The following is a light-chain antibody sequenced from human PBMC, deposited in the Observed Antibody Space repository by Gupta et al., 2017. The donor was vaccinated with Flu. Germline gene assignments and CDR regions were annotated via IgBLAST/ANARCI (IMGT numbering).Light chain of an antibody. CDR2: ENN. J-gene: IGLJ1*01. V-gene: IGLV1-47*01. CDR3: EAWDESRSGLYV. Sequence: SVLTQPPSASGPPGQRVTISCSESSSNIGSNYVYWYQQLPGTAPNLLLYENNQRPSGGPERVSGSKSGTSAAIAISGLRAEEEAAYYCEAWDESRSGLYVFGTGTKVTVL. CDR1: SSNIGSNY.